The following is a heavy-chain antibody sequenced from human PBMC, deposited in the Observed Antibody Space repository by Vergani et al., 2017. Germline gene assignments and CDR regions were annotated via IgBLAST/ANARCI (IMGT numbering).Heavy chain of an antibody. CDR2: SSASGGTT. V-gene: IGHV3-23*01. CDR3: SKDPSSGSPYYFDY. CDR1: GFTFSSYA. Sequence: EVQLLESGGGLVQPGGSLRLSCAASGFTFSSYAMSWVRQAPGKGLEWVSGSSASGGTTYYADSVKGRFTISRDNSKNTLYLQMNSLRAEDTAVYYCSKDPSSGSPYYFDYWGQGTLVTVSS. J-gene: IGHJ4*02. D-gene: IGHD1-26*01.